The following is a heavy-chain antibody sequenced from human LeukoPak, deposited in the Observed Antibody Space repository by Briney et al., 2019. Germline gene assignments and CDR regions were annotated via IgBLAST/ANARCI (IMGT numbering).Heavy chain of an antibody. CDR2: IVPVLNTT. D-gene: IGHD3-22*01. V-gene: IGHV1-69*16. CDR1: VDTFSSFS. J-gene: IGHJ4*02. CDR3: ATHHYFDMSNYNHNLLIFDF. Sequence: SVKVSCKASVDTFSSFSTSWVRQAPGTRLGWMGGIVPVLNTTNYAQKFQGRVTFTRDASTNTAYMELSALRSEDTAVYYCATHHYFDMSNYNHNLLIFDFWGQGTLVAVSS.